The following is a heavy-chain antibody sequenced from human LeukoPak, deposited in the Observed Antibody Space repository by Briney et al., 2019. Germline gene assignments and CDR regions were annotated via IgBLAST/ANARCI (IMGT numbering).Heavy chain of an antibody. J-gene: IGHJ4*02. CDR2: IWYDGSNK. D-gene: IGHD1-14*01. CDR3: VRDAGGY. V-gene: IGHV3-33*08. CDR1: GFTFSNYW. Sequence: PGGSLRLSCGASGFTFSNYWMSWVRQAPGKGLEWVAVIWYDGSNKYYADSVKGRFTISRDNSKNTLYLQMNSLKTEDTGVYFCVRDAGGYWGQGTLVTVSS.